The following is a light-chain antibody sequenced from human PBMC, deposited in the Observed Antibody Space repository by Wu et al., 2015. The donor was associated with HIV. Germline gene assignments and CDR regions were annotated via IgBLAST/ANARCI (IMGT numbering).Light chain of an antibody. V-gene: IGKV3-15*01. Sequence: DIVMTQSPGTLSVFPGERATISCRASQNISNNLVWYQQKVGQSPRLFIYGASTRAPGVPARFTGSGSGTDFTLTISSLQSADFALYYCQQYHHWPPITFGQGTRLEIK. CDR2: GAS. CDR3: QQYHHWPPIT. CDR1: QNISNN. J-gene: IGKJ5*01.